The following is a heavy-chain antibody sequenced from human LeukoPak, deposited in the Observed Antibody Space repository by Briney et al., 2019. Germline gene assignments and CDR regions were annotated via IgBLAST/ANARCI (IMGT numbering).Heavy chain of an antibody. CDR3: ARAPGVISRFDP. V-gene: IGHV4-59*01. D-gene: IGHD3-16*02. CDR2: IYYSGST. J-gene: IGHJ5*02. Sequence: PSETLSLTCTVSGGSISSYYWSWIRQPPGKGLEWIGYIYYSGSTNYNPSLKSRVTISVDTSKNQFSLKLSSVTAADTAVYYCARAPGVISRFDPWGQGTLVTVSS. CDR1: GGSISSYY.